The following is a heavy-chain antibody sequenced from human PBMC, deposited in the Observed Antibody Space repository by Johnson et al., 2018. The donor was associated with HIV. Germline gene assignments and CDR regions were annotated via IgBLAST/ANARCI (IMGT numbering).Heavy chain of an antibody. CDR1: GFSFSSYA. Sequence: QVQLVESGGGVVQPGRSLRLSCAASGFSFSSYAMHWVRQAPGKGLEWVTVISYDGSNKYYADSVKGRFTISRDNSKNTLYLQVNSLRAEDTAVYYCARTPTFTRTFDIWGQGTMVTVSS. V-gene: IGHV3-30*14. D-gene: IGHD3-10*01. CDR3: ARTPTFTRTFDI. CDR2: ISYDGSNK. J-gene: IGHJ3*02.